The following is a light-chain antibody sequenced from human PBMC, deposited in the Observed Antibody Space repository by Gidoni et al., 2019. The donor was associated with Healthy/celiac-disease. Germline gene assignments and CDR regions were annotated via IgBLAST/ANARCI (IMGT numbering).Light chain of an antibody. V-gene: IGLV3-21*02. Sequence: SYVLTQPPSVSVAPGQTARITCGGNNIGSKRVHWYHQQPGQAPVLCVYDDSARPSGIPWRFTGSKSGNTATLTISRVEAGDEADYCCQVWDSSSDHYVFGTGTKVTVL. CDR3: QVWDSSSDHYV. CDR2: DDS. J-gene: IGLJ1*01. CDR1: NIGSKR.